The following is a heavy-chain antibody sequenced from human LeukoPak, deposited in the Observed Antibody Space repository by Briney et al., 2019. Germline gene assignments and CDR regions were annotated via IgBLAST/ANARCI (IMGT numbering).Heavy chain of an antibody. Sequence: GGSLRLSCAVSGATFSTFWMHWVRQVPGKGPAWVSRINPDGSRVDYADSVKGRFTISRDNARDTLYLQMNSLRVEDTAMYYCAFDFGGYSDTWGQGTLVTVSS. CDR3: AFDFGGYSDT. CDR2: INPDGSRV. D-gene: IGHD3-10*01. V-gene: IGHV3-74*01. CDR1: GATFSTFW. J-gene: IGHJ5*02.